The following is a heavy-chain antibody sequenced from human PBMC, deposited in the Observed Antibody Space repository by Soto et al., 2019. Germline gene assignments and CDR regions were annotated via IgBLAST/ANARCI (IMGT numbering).Heavy chain of an antibody. J-gene: IGHJ6*02. CDR2: MYYTGVT. Sequence: TLSLTCSVSGGSVRSGNHFWNWIRQPPGRGLEWLGYMYYTGVTNYSPSLKSRVSMSVDTSKNQFSLKLTSLTAADTAVYYCARGGEPLGYYGLDVWGQGTTVTVSS. CDR1: GGSVRSGNHF. V-gene: IGHV4-61*01. D-gene: IGHD3-10*01. CDR3: ARGGEPLGYYGLDV.